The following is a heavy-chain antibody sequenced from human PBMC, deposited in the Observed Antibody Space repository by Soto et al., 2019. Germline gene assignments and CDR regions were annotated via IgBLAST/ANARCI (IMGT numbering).Heavy chain of an antibody. Sequence: PGGSLRLSCAASGFTFSFYWMSWVRQAPGKGLEWVANINQDGREQYYVDSVKGRFTIARDNAKNSLYLQMNSLGVEDTAVYYCTRDPASTPYDYWGQGTLVTVSS. D-gene: IGHD2-2*01. J-gene: IGHJ4*02. CDR1: GFTFSFYW. CDR3: TRDPASTPYDY. CDR2: INQDGREQ. V-gene: IGHV3-7*01.